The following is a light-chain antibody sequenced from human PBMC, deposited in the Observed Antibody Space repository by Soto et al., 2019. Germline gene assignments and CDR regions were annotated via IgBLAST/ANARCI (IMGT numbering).Light chain of an antibody. CDR3: QQSYRTPPT. J-gene: IGKJ2*01. CDR2: AAS. CDR1: QSITNN. Sequence: DIQMTQSPSSLSASVGDRVTITCRASQSITNNLNGYQQKPGKAPKFLIYAASSLQSGVPSRFSGSGSATDFTLTISSLQPEDIATYYCQQSYRTPPTFGQGTKLEI. V-gene: IGKV1-39*01.